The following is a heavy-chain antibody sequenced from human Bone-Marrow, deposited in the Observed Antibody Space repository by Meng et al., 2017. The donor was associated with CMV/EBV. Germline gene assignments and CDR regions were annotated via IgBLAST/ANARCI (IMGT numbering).Heavy chain of an antibody. Sequence: GGSLRLSCAASGFTFSSYSMNWVRQAPGKGLEWVSSISSSSSYIYYADSVKGRFTISRDNAKNSLYLQMNSLRAEDTAVYYCATIGEYSSSWYHRLDYWGQGTLVTVSS. V-gene: IGHV3-21*01. J-gene: IGHJ4*02. CDR1: GFTFSSYS. CDR2: ISSSSSYI. D-gene: IGHD6-13*01. CDR3: ATIGEYSSSWYHRLDY.